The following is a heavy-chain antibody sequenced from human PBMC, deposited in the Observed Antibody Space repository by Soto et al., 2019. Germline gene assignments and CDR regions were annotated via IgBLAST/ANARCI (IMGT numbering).Heavy chain of an antibody. CDR1: GYTFTSYY. Sequence: GASVKVSCKASGYTFTSYYMHWVRQAPGQGLEWMGIINPNGGSTNYAQKLQGRVTMTTDTSTSTAYMELRSLRSDDTAVYYCARDRRDRKIYYGSGSYYTPDIWGQGTMVTVSS. CDR2: INPNGGST. J-gene: IGHJ3*02. D-gene: IGHD3-10*01. V-gene: IGHV1-46*01. CDR3: ARDRRDRKIYYGSGSYYTPDI.